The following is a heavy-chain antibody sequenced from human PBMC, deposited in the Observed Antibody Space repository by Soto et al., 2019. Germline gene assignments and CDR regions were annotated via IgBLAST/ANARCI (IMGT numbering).Heavy chain of an antibody. D-gene: IGHD3-10*01. CDR1: GFTLSGRS. Sequence: EVQLVESGGGLVQPGGSLRLSCAASGFTLSGRSMHWVRQAPGKGLVWVSGIDNAGTDSTYADSVKGRFTSSRDNAKNMLYLQMNNLGVEGQAVYYCARGWFGPDVWGKGTTVTVSS. J-gene: IGHJ6*04. V-gene: IGHV3-74*01. CDR3: ARGWFGPDV. CDR2: IDNAGTDS.